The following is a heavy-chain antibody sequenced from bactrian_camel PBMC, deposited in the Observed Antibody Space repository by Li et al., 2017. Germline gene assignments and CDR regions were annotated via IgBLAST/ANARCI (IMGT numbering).Heavy chain of an antibody. CDR3: ARVRGVVAVGFVDY. CDR2: IDTRITDI. J-gene: IGHJ4*01. V-gene: IGHV3S1*01. CDR1: GFTFSNQV. D-gene: IGHD6*01. Sequence: HVQLVESGGGLVQPGGSLRLSCAASGFTFSNQVMSWVRKAPGKAVEWVASIDTRITDIFYAPSVKGRFTISRDNAQNTVYLQMNSLKPDDTAVYSCARVRGVVAVGFVDYWGQGTQVTVS.